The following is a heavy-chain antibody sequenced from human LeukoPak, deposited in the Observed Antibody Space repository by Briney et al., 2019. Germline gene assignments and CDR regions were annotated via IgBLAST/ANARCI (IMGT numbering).Heavy chain of an antibody. CDR3: ASSFGSGSREYYFDY. J-gene: IGHJ4*02. V-gene: IGHV3-21*01. CDR2: ISSSGTYM. CDR1: GFTFGGYS. Sequence: GGSLRLSCAASGFTFGGYSMNWVRQAPGQGLEWVSSISSSGTYMYSADSVKGRFTISRDNAKNSLFLQMNSLRVEDTAVYYCASSFGSGSREYYFDYWGQGTLVTVSS. D-gene: IGHD3-10*01.